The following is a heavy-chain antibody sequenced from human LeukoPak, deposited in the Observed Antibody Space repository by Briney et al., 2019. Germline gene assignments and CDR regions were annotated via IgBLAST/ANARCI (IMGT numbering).Heavy chain of an antibody. CDR2: INAGNGNT. V-gene: IGHV1-3*01. Sequence: GASVKVSCKASGGTFSSYAISWVRQAPGQRLEWMGWINAGNGNTKYSQKFQGRVTITRDTSASTAYMELSSLRSEDTAVYYCARDPVRGVILDYFDYWGQGTLVTVSS. J-gene: IGHJ4*02. CDR1: GGTFSSYA. D-gene: IGHD3-10*01. CDR3: ARDPVRGVILDYFDY.